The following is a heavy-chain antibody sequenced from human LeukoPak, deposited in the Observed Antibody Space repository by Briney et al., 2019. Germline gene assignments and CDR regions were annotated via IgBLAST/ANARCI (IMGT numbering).Heavy chain of an antibody. CDR1: GYTFTSYY. CDR2: INPSGGST. Sequence: ASVKVSCKASGYTFTSYYMHWVRQAPGQGLERMGIINPSGGSTSYAQKFQGRVTMTRDTSTSTVYMELSSLRSEDTAVYYCAREGFLGGAFDIWGQGTMVTVSS. D-gene: IGHD3-3*01. CDR3: AREGFLGGAFDI. J-gene: IGHJ3*02. V-gene: IGHV1-46*01.